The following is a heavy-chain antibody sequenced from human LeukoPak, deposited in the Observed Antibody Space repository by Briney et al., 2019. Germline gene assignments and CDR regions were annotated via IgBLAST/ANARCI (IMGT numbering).Heavy chain of an antibody. CDR2: IYYTGST. V-gene: IGHV4-59*01. CDR3: ARELDYGGNSAFDY. D-gene: IGHD4-23*01. J-gene: IGHJ4*02. Sequence: SETLSLTCTVSGGSISTYYWSWIRQPPGKGLEWIGYIYYTGSTSYNPSLKSRVTMSLDASKNQFSLELNSVTPADTAVYYCARELDYGGNSAFDYWGQGTLVTVSS. CDR1: GGSISTYY.